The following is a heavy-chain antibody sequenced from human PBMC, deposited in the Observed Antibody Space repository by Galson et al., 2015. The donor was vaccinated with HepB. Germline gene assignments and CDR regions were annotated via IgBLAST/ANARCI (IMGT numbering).Heavy chain of an antibody. J-gene: IGHJ6*02. Sequence: SETLSLTCTVSGGSISSYYWSWIRQPPGKGLEWIGYIYYSGSTNYNPSLKSRVTISVDTSKNQFSLKLSSVTAADTAVYYCARVVRGYSGYDYGRHYGMDVWGQGTTVTVSS. CDR2: IYYSGST. CDR3: ARVVRGYSGYDYGRHYGMDV. V-gene: IGHV4-59*01. D-gene: IGHD5-12*01. CDR1: GGSISSYY.